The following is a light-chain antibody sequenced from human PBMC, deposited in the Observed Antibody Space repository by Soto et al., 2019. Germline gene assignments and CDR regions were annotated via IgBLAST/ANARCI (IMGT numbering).Light chain of an antibody. Sequence: MMMTQSPATLAVSPGETATFSCRARHSVSSNLAWYQQKPGQAPRLLIFGASSRATGIPDRFSGSGSGTDFTLTISRLEPEDFAVYYCQQYDSSPKTFGQGTKVDIK. CDR3: QQYDSSPKT. J-gene: IGKJ1*01. CDR1: HSVSSN. CDR2: GAS. V-gene: IGKV3-20*01.